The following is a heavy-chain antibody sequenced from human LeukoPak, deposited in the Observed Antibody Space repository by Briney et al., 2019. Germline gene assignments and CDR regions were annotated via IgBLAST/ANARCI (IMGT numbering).Heavy chain of an antibody. CDR3: ARGVEFDY. D-gene: IGHD1-1*01. CDR1: GESFNSYY. CDR2: INEGGSA. J-gene: IGHJ4*02. Sequence: SETLSLTCGVFGESFNSYYWSWIRQPPGKGLEWIGEINEGGSANYNPSLKSRVTISVDTSKNQFSLKLSSVTAADTAVYYCARGVEFDYWGQGTLVTVSS. V-gene: IGHV4-34*01.